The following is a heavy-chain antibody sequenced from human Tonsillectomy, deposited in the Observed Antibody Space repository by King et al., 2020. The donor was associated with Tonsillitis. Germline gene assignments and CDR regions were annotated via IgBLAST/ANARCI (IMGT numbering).Heavy chain of an antibody. CDR1: GGSISSGGYS. D-gene: IGHD3-16*02. J-gene: IGHJ4*02. CDR3: ASLYIWGSYLLDY. CDR2: IYHNGST. Sequence: QLQESGSGLVKPSQTLSLTCAVSGGSISSGGYSWSWIRQPPGKGLEWIGYIYHNGSTYHNPSLKSRVTISVDRSKNQFSLKLSSVTAADTAVFYCASLYIWGSYLLDYWGQGTLVTVSS. V-gene: IGHV4-30-2*01.